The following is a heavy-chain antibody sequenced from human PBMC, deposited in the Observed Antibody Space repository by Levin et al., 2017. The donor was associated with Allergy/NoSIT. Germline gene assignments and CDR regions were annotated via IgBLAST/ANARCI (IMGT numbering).Heavy chain of an antibody. CDR2: IGTSVSYT. CDR1: GFSFSSSG. J-gene: IGHJ4*02. Sequence: PGGSLRLSCEASGFSFSSSGMTWVRQAPGKGLECVSAIGTSVSYTYYTDSVEGRFTISRDNSKNTVFLQMNRLRGEDTAVYYCAKTGPYYFECWGQGILVTVSS. CDR3: AKTGPYYFEC. D-gene: IGHD3-10*01. V-gene: IGHV3-23*01.